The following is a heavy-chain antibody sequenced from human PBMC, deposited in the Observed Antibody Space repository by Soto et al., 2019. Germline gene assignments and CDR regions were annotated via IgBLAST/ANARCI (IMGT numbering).Heavy chain of an antibody. Sequence: PGGFLRLSCAASGFTFSSYCMDWVRQAPGKGLEWGAVIWYDGSNKYYADSVKGRFTISRDNSKNTLYLQMNSLRAEDTAVYYCARDRQKDYYYYYMDVWGKGTTVNVSS. CDR2: IWYDGSNK. CDR1: GFTFSSYC. J-gene: IGHJ6*03. D-gene: IGHD6-6*01. V-gene: IGHV3-33*01. CDR3: ARDRQKDYYYYYMDV.